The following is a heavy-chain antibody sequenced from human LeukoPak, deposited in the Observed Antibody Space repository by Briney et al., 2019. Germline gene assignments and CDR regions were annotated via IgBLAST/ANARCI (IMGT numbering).Heavy chain of an antibody. J-gene: IGHJ4*02. Sequence: GASVKVSCKVSGYTLSELSMHWVRQAPGKGLEWMGGFDPEDGETVYAQKFQGRLTMTEDTSTDTAYMGLSSLRSDDTAVYYCATDPVGYCTANGCYSVDYWGQGTLVTVSS. CDR1: GYTLSELS. D-gene: IGHD2-15*01. V-gene: IGHV1-24*01. CDR2: FDPEDGET. CDR3: ATDPVGYCTANGCYSVDY.